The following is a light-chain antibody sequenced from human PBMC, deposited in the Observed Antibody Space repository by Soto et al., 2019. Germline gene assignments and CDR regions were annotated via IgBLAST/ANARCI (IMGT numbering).Light chain of an antibody. CDR3: QQSYSIPFT. CDR2: AAS. Sequence: DIQMTQSPSSLSASVGDRVTITCRASQSISSYLNWYQQKPRKAPELLIYAASSLQSGVPSRFSGSGSGTDFTLTISSLQPEDFATYYCQQSYSIPFTVGQGTSLEIK. CDR1: QSISSY. V-gene: IGKV1-39*01. J-gene: IGKJ2*01.